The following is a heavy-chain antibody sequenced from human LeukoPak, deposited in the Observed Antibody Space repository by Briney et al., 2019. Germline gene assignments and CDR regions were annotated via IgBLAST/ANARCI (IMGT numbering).Heavy chain of an antibody. CDR3: ARDSQHYDILTGYTD. J-gene: IGHJ4*02. V-gene: IGHV1-46*01. CDR2: INPSGGST. D-gene: IGHD3-9*01. Sequence: ASVKVSCKASGYTFTSYYMHWVRQAPGQGLEWMGIINPSGGSTSYAQKFQGRVTMTRDTSTSTVYMELSSLRSEDTAVYYCARDSQHYDILTGYTDWGQGTLVTVSS. CDR1: GYTFTSYY.